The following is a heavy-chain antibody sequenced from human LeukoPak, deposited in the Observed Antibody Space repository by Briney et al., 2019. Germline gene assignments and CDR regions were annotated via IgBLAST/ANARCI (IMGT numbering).Heavy chain of an antibody. V-gene: IGHV3-23*01. CDR1: GFTFGSCA. Sequence: GGSLRLSCAASGFTFGSCAMSWVRQAPGKGLEWVSAISDNGVNTYYADSVKGRFTISRDNSRNTLYLQMNSLRAEDTAVYYCAKDLITRTVRDYYFYYMDVWGEGTTVTVSS. D-gene: IGHD1-7*01. J-gene: IGHJ6*03. CDR3: AKDLITRTVRDYYFYYMDV. CDR2: ISDNGVNT.